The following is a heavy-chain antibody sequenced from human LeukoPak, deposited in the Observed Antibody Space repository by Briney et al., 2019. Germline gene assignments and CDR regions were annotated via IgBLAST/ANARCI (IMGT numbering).Heavy chain of an antibody. CDR3: ARDGPTYRDGLDV. J-gene: IGHJ6*02. CDR1: GFTFSNYG. V-gene: IGHV3-33*01. Sequence: PGRSLRLSCAASGFTFSNYGMHWVRQAPGKGLEWVTFIRYDGSNKYYADSVKGRFTISRDNSKNTLYLQLNSPRAEDTAVYYCARDGPTYRDGLDVWGQGTTVTVSS. CDR2: IRYDGSNK. D-gene: IGHD1-1*01.